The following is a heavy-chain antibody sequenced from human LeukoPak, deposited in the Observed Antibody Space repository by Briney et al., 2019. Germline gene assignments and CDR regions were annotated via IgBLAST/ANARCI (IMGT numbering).Heavy chain of an antibody. CDR3: ARRVRGAGWFDP. V-gene: IGHV4-34*01. Sequence: SETLSLTCAVYGGSFSGYYWSWIRQPPGKGLEWIGEINHSGSTSYNPSLKSRGTISVDTSKNQFSLKLSSVTAADTAVYYCARRVRGAGWFDPWGQGTLVTVSS. D-gene: IGHD1-26*01. CDR1: GGSFSGYY. J-gene: IGHJ5*02. CDR2: INHSGST.